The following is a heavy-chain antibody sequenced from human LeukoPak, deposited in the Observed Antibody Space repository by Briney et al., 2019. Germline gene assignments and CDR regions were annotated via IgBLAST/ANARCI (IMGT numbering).Heavy chain of an antibody. V-gene: IGHV1-2*02. CDR2: INPNSGGT. CDR3: ARGGHFSHHLPDY. Sequence: GASVKVSCKASGYTFTSCDINWVRQATGQGLEWMGWINPNSGGTNYAQRFQGRVTMTRDTSITTAYMELSSLTSDDTALYYCARGGHFSHHLPDYWGQGTLVTVSS. CDR1: GYTFTSCD. J-gene: IGHJ4*02.